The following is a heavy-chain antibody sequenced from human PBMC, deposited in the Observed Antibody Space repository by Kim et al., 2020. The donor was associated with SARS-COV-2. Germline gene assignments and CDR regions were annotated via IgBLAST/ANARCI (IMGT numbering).Heavy chain of an antibody. V-gene: IGHV4-34*01. CDR3: ARTIFGVVISRYYYGMDV. Sequence: PSLTSRVTKSVDTSKNQFSLKLSSVTAADTALYYCARTIFGVVISRYYYGMDVWGQGTTVTVSS. D-gene: IGHD3-3*01. J-gene: IGHJ6*02.